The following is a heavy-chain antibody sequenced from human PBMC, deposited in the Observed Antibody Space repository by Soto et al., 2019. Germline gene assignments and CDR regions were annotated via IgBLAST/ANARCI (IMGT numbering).Heavy chain of an antibody. D-gene: IGHD2-15*01. Sequence: VQLVESGGGLVQPGGSLRLSCAASGFTFSRYWMSWVRQAPGKGLEWVANIKDDGSDEYYVDSVKGRFTVSRDNATNSLYLQLSGLRDEDTAVYYCARKQTIVTSLRTYYYGLDVWGQGTPVTVSS. J-gene: IGHJ6*02. V-gene: IGHV3-7*03. CDR1: GFTFSRYW. CDR3: ARKQTIVTSLRTYYYGLDV. CDR2: IKDDGSDE.